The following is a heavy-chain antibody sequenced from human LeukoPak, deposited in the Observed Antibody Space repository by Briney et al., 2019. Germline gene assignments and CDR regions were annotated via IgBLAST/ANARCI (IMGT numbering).Heavy chain of an antibody. V-gene: IGHV3-30*02. Sequence: GGSLRLSCVASGFTFNMYGMHWVRQAPGKGLEWVGIIRYDGNNKNNADSVKGRFTISRDNSKNTVYLQMNSLRPEDTAVYYCAKTFCSGGTCYPYNYYYMDVWGKGTAVTVSS. CDR2: IRYDGNNK. J-gene: IGHJ6*03. D-gene: IGHD2-15*01. CDR3: AKTFCSGGTCYPYNYYYMDV. CDR1: GFTFNMYG.